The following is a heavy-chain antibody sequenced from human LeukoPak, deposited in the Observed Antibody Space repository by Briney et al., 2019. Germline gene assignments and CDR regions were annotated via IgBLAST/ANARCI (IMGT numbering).Heavy chain of an antibody. CDR3: ARAPCGGSCPTGDWLDP. J-gene: IGHJ5*02. CDR1: GGSISSYY. V-gene: IGHV4-59*01. CDR2: IYYSGST. Sequence: PSETLSLTCTVSGGSISSYYWSWIRQPPGKGLEWIGYIYYSGSTNYNPSLKSRVTISVDTSKNQFSLKLSSVTAADTAVYYCARAPCGGSCPTGDWLDPWGQGTLVTVSS. D-gene: IGHD2-15*01.